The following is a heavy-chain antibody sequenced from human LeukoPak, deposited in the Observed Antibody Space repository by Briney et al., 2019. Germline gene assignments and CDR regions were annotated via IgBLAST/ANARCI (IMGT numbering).Heavy chain of an antibody. CDR3: ARNRFGDMTTAILN. V-gene: IGHV4-59*01. CDR2: IYYSGST. J-gene: IGHJ4*02. CDR1: GGSISTYY. Sequence: SETLSLTCTVSGGSISTYYWSWIRQPPEKGLEWIGYIYYSGSTNYNPSLKSRVTISVDTSKNQFSLKLSSVTAADTAVYYCARNRFGDMTTAILNWGQGTLVTVSS. D-gene: IGHD4-17*01.